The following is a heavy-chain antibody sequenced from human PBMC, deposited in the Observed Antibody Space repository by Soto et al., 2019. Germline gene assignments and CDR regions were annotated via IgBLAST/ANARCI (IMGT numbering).Heavy chain of an antibody. Sequence: QVQLVESGGGVVQPGRSLRLACAASGFTFSYYGMHWVRQAPGKGLEWVAVISDNGSNENYTESVKGRFTISRDNSKNTLYLQMNSLRAEDTAVYYCAKALCSGGSCYSDYWGQGTLVTVSS. V-gene: IGHV3-30*18. CDR3: AKALCSGGSCYSDY. CDR2: ISDNGSNE. D-gene: IGHD2-15*01. J-gene: IGHJ4*02. CDR1: GFTFSYYG.